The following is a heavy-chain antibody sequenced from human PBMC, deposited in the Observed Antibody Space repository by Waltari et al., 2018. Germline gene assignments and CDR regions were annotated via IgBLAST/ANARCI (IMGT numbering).Heavy chain of an antibody. CDR1: GGSISSGSYY. Sequence: QLQLQESGPGLVKPSETLPLTCTVSGGSISSGSYYWGWVRQPPGKGLEWIGSIYYSGNTYYNPSLRSRVTLSVDTSKNQFSLKLSSVTAADTAVYYCARRHPRYCSNGVCSSFDFWGQGTLVTVSS. CDR2: IYYSGNT. CDR3: ARRHPRYCSNGVCSSFDF. J-gene: IGHJ4*02. V-gene: IGHV4-39*01. D-gene: IGHD2-8*01.